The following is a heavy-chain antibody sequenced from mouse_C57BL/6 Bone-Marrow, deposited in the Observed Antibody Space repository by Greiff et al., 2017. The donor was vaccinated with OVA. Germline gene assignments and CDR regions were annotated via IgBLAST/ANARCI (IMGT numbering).Heavy chain of an antibody. CDR3: ARLSLGYAMDY. V-gene: IGHV5-6*01. Sequence: EVKLMESGGDLVKPGGSLKLSCAASGFTFSSYGMSWVRQTPDKRLEWVATISSGGRYNYYPHSVKGRFTISRDNAKNTLYLQMSILKSEDTAMYYCARLSLGYAMDYWGQGTSVTVSS. J-gene: IGHJ4*01. D-gene: IGHD3-3*01. CDR2: ISSGGRYN. CDR1: GFTFSSYG.